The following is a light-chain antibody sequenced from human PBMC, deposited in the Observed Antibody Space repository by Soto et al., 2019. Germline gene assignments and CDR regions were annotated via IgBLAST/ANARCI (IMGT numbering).Light chain of an antibody. J-gene: IGLJ2*01. CDR2: SNN. CDR1: SSNIGSNS. Sequence: QSVLTQPPSASGTPGQRVTISCSGSSSNIGSNSVTWYQQLPGTAPKLLIYSNNQRPSGVPDRFSGSKSGTSASLAISGLQSEDEADYYCAAWDGSLNNVLFGGGTKLTVL. CDR3: AAWDGSLNNVL. V-gene: IGLV1-44*01.